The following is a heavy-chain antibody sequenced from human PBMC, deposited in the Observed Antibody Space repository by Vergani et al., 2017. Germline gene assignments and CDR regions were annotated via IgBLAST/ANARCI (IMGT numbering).Heavy chain of an antibody. CDR2: IIPIFGTA. Sequence: QVQLVQSGAEVKKPGSSVKVSCKASGGTFSSYAISWVRQAPGQGLEWMGGIIPIFGTANYAQKFQGRVTITADESTSTAYMELISLRSEDTAVYYCAGERCSGGSCYSFRVGAFDIWGQGTMVTVSS. CDR3: AGERCSGGSCYSFRVGAFDI. V-gene: IGHV1-69*12. J-gene: IGHJ3*02. CDR1: GGTFSSYA. D-gene: IGHD2-15*01.